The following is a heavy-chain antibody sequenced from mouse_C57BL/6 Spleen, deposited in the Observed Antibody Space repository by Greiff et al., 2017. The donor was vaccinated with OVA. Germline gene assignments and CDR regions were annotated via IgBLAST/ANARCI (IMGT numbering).Heavy chain of an antibody. D-gene: IGHD1-1*01. V-gene: IGHV1-81*01. CDR1: GYTFTSYG. CDR2: IYPRSGNT. CDR3: AREDYYGSRDFDY. Sequence: QVQLKQSGAELARPGASVKLSCKASGYTFTSYGISWVKQRTGQGLEWIGEIYPRSGNTYYNEKFKGKAKLTADKSSSTAYMELRSLTSEDSAVYFCAREDYYGSRDFDYWGQGTTLTVSS. J-gene: IGHJ2*01.